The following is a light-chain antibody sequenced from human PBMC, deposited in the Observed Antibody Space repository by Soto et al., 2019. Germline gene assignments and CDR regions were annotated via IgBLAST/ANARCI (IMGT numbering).Light chain of an antibody. CDR1: QSFSSN. J-gene: IGKJ4*01. Sequence: EIVMTKSPATLSVSAGERATLSCRASQSFSSNLVWYQHKPGQAPRLLIYGASTRATGIPARFSGSGSGTEFTLTISSLQSEDFAVYYCQQYNNWPHTFGGGTKVDI. CDR2: GAS. V-gene: IGKV3-15*01. CDR3: QQYNNWPHT.